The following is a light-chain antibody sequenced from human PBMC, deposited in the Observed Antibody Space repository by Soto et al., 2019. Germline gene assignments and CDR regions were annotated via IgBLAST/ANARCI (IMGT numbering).Light chain of an antibody. Sequence: QSLLTQPPSASGSPGQSGTISCTGTSSDVGGYDYVSWYQQHPGKAPKLMIYEVTIRPSGVSDRFSGSKSGNTASLTVSGLQAEDEADYYCSSYTGGNPSYVFGTGTKVTVL. J-gene: IGLJ1*01. V-gene: IGLV2-8*01. CDR3: SSYTGGNPSYV. CDR1: SSDVGGYDY. CDR2: EVT.